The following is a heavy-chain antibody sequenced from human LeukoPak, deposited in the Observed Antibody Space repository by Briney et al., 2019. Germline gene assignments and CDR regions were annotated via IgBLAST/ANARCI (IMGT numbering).Heavy chain of an antibody. D-gene: IGHD2-15*01. CDR1: GFTFSDYY. J-gene: IGHJ2*01. V-gene: IGHV3-11*06. CDR3: AKLHARYCSGGSCRPGCFDL. CDR2: ISSSSSYT. Sequence: GGSLRLSCAASGFTFSDYYMSWIRQAPGKGLEWVSYISSSSSYTNYADSVKGRFTISRDNAKNSLYLQMNSLRAEDTALYYCAKLHARYCSGGSCRPGCFDLWGRGTLVTVSS.